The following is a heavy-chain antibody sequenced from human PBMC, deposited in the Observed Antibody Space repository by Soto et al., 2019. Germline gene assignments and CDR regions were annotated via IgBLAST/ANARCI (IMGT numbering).Heavy chain of an antibody. CDR1: GFTFSSYA. J-gene: IGHJ4*02. D-gene: IGHD6-19*01. CDR2: ISYDGSNK. V-gene: IGHV3-30-3*01. Sequence: PGGSLRLSCAASGFTFSSYAMHWVRQAPGKGLEWVAVISYDGSNKYYADSVKGRFTISRDNSKNTLYLQMNSLRAEDTAVYYCARETSQWLGSTRAYYFDYWGQGTLVTVSS. CDR3: ARETSQWLGSTRAYYFDY.